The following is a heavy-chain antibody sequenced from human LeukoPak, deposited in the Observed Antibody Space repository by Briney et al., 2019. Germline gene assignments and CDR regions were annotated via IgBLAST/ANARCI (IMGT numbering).Heavy chain of an antibody. V-gene: IGHV3-74*03. J-gene: IGHJ5*02. D-gene: IGHD7-27*01. CDR1: GFSFRNYW. CDR3: ARAPPTFLTHRFDP. Sequence: PGGSLRLSCVISGFSFRNYWMHWVRQAPGRGLVWVSRFNSDETSATYADSVKGRFTISRDTAKNTLYLDMNSLRVEDTAVYYCARAPPTFLTHRFDPWGQGTLVTVSS. CDR2: FNSDETSA.